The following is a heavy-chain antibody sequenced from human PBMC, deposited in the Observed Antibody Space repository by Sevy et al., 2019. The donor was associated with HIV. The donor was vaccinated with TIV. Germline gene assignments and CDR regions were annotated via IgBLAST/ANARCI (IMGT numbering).Heavy chain of an antibody. D-gene: IGHD3-22*01. CDR3: VRETGGSGSAGFFGD. CDR2: ISVDGTNK. Sequence: GGSLRLSCAASGFTVTNYVIHWVRQAPGKGLEWVALISVDGTNKQYADSVKDRFTISRDDPKNTVYVEMTSLTVEDTALYYCVRETGGSGSAGFFGDWGQGTLVTVSS. V-gene: IGHV3-30*03. J-gene: IGHJ4*02. CDR1: GFTVTNYV.